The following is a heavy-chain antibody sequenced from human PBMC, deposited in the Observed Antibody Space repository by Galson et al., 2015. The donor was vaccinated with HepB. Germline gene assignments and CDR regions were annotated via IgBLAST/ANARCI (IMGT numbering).Heavy chain of an antibody. J-gene: IGHJ5*02. CDR2: INPNNDIT. Sequence: SVKVSCKASGYTFTTYYMFWVRQAPGQGLEWMGLINPNNDITTYAQRLQGRVTMTRDTSTSTVYMELSSLTSEDTAVYYCTREGGPWGQGTLVTVSS. CDR1: GYTFTTYY. V-gene: IGHV1-46*04. CDR3: TREGGP. D-gene: IGHD3-16*01.